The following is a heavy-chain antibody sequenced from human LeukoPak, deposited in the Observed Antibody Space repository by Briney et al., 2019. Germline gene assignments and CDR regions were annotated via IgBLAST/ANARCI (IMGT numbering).Heavy chain of an antibody. Sequence: ASVTVSCKASGGTFSSYAISWVRQAPGQGLEWMGIINPSGGSTSYARKFQGRVTMTRDTSTSTVYMELSSLRSEDTAVYYCARRAGEYSHPYDYWGQGTLVTVSS. CDR3: ARRAGEYSHPYDY. J-gene: IGHJ4*02. V-gene: IGHV1-46*01. D-gene: IGHD4-17*01. CDR2: INPSGGST. CDR1: GGTFSSYA.